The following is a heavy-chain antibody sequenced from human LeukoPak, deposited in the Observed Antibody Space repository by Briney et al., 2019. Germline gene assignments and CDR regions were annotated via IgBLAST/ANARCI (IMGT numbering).Heavy chain of an antibody. Sequence: GGSLRLSCAASGFTFSTYAMSWVRQAPGKGLEWVSAIGGSGGSTYYADSVKGRFTISRDNSKNTLFLQMNSLRAEDTAVYYCAITSIAAAARQGYWGQGTLVTVSS. CDR1: GFTFSTYA. D-gene: IGHD6-13*01. J-gene: IGHJ4*02. CDR3: AITSIAAAARQGY. CDR2: IGGSGGST. V-gene: IGHV3-23*01.